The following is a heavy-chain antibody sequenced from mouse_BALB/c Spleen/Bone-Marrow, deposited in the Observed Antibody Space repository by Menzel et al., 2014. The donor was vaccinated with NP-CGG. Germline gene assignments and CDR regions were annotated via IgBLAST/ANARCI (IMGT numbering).Heavy chain of an antibody. V-gene: IGHV1S81*02. Sequence: QVQLQQSGVELVKPGASVKLSCNASGYTFTSYYMYWVKQRPGQGLEWIGEINPSNGGTNFNEKLKSKAALTVDNTSSIAYMQLSSLTSEDSAVYYCTRSYYGYYFDFWSAGTTVAISS. D-gene: IGHD2-2*01. J-gene: IGHJ1*01. CDR3: TRSYYGYYFDF. CDR1: GYTFTSYY. CDR2: INPSNGGT.